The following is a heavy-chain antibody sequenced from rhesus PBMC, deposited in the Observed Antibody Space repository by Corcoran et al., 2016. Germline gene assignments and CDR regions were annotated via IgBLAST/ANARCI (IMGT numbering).Heavy chain of an antibody. CDR1: GFSLSTRGIG. J-gene: IGHJ4*01. D-gene: IGHD4-23*01. CDR2: IYWDDDK. CDR3: ARRYTVTTVGFDY. Sequence: QVTLKESGPALVTPTQTLTLTCTFSGFSLSTRGIGLVWIRPPSRKTLEWLAHIYWDDDKRYSTSLKSRLTISKDTSKNQVVLTMTNMDPVDTATYYCARRYTVTTVGFDYWGQGVLVTVSS. V-gene: IGHV2-1*01.